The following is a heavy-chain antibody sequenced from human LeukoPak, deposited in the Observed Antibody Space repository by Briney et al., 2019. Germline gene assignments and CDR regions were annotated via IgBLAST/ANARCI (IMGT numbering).Heavy chain of an antibody. V-gene: IGHV1-24*01. D-gene: IGHD3-9*01. J-gene: IGHJ4*02. CDR1: GYTLTELS. Sequence: ASVKVSCKVSGYTLTELSMHWVRQAPGKGLEWMGGFDPEDGETIYAQKFQGRVTMTEDTSTDTAYMELSSLRSGDTAVYYCATGRYFDWLLSLYYFDYWGQGTLVTVSS. CDR2: FDPEDGET. CDR3: ATGRYFDWLLSLYYFDY.